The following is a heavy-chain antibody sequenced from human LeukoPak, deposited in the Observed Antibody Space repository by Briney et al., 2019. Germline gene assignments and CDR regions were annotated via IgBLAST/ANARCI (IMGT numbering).Heavy chain of an antibody. CDR3: ARPQFPIQLWLGY. V-gene: IGHV1-46*01. CDR2: INPSGGST. D-gene: IGHD5-18*01. Sequence: ASVKVSCKASGYTFTGYYMHWVRQAPGQGLEWMGIINPSGGSTSYAQKFQGRITMTRDMSTSTVYMELSSLRSEDTAVYYCARPQFPIQLWLGYWGQGTLVTVSS. J-gene: IGHJ4*02. CDR1: GYTFTGYY.